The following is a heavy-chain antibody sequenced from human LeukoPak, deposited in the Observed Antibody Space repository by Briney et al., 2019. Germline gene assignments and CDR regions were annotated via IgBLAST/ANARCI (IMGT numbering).Heavy chain of an antibody. J-gene: IGHJ3*02. V-gene: IGHV1-8*01. CDR1: GYTFTSYD. D-gene: IGHD2-15*01. CDR2: MNTNSGNT. Sequence: ASVKVSCKASGYTFTSYDINWVRQATGQGLEWMGWMNTNSGNTGYAQKCQARVSMTRNTSISTAYMELSSLRSEDTAVYYCTRGLVVLSATSWAFDIWGHGTMVTVSS. CDR3: TRGLVVLSATSWAFDI.